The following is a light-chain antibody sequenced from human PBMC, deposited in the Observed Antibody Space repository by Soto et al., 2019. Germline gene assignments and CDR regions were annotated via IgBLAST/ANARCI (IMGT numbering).Light chain of an antibody. CDR2: GAS. CDR3: QQYNYWPRT. Sequence: EIVMTQSPATLSVSPGERATLSCRASQSVSSILAWYQQKPGQAPRLLIYGASTRATGIPARLSGSGSGTEFTLTISSLQSEDFAVYYCQQYNYWPRTFGQGTKVEIK. V-gene: IGKV3-15*01. CDR1: QSVSSI. J-gene: IGKJ1*01.